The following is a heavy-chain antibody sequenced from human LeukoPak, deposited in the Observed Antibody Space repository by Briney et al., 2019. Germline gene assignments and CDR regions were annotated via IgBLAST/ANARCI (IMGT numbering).Heavy chain of an antibody. J-gene: IGHJ4*02. V-gene: IGHV1-69*13. CDR2: IIPIFGTA. CDR1: GYTFSSYA. CDR3: ARGWYCSSTSCFDY. D-gene: IGHD2-2*01. Sequence: ASVKVSCKTSGYTFSSYAISWVRQAPGQGLEWMGGIIPIFGTANYAQKFQGRVTITADESTSTAYMELSSLRSEDTAVYYCARGWYCSSTSCFDYWGQGTLVTVSS.